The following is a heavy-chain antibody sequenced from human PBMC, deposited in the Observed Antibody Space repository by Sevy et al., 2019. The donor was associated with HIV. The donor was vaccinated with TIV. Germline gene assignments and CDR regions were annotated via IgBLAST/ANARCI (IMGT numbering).Heavy chain of an antibody. CDR3: AKDLVRGMYYDILTGGHY. CDR1: GFTFSSYA. J-gene: IGHJ4*02. D-gene: IGHD3-9*01. CDR2: ISGSGGST. Sequence: GGSLRLSCAASGFTFSSYAMSWVRQAPGKGLEWVSAISGSGGSTYYADSVKGRFTISRDNSKNTLYLQMNSLRAEDTAVYYCAKDLVRGMYYDILTGGHYWGQGTLVTVSS. V-gene: IGHV3-23*01.